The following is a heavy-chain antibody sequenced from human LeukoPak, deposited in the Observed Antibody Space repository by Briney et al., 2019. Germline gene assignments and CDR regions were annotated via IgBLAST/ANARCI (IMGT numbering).Heavy chain of an antibody. Sequence: GGSLRLSCAASGFTFSSYWMHWVRQAPGKGLEWVSSISSSSSYIYYADSVKGRFTISRDTAKNSLYLQMNSLRAEDTAVYYCARDHGFHYGYWGQGTLVTVSS. D-gene: IGHD3-10*01. CDR1: GFTFSSYW. CDR3: ARDHGFHYGY. J-gene: IGHJ4*02. CDR2: ISSSSSYI. V-gene: IGHV3-21*01.